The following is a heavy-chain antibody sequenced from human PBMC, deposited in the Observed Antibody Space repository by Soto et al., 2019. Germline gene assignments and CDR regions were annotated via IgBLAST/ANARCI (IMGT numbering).Heavy chain of an antibody. J-gene: IGHJ4*02. D-gene: IGHD3-9*01. Sequence: QAQLVESGGGVVQPGRSLRLSCAASELPFTDYSMHWVRQTADKGLAWVAFISHDGRNTFYSDSVKGRFTISRDDSRSMLVLQMSGVTVEDTAIYYCAVDGVPTSSFRYYYFRFWGRGTLVTVSS. CDR2: ISHDGRNT. V-gene: IGHV3-30*04. CDR1: ELPFTDYS. CDR3: AVDGVPTSSFRYYYFRF.